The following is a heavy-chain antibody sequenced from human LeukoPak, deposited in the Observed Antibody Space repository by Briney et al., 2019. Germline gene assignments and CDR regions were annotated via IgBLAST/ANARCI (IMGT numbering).Heavy chain of an antibody. CDR3: ARTIREQWLTIDY. Sequence: GGSLRLSCAASGFAFSSYAMSWVRQPPGKGLEWVSVISRRDDYTYYADSVKGRFTISRDNSKNTLYLQMNSLGAEDTAVYYCARTIREQWLTIDYWGQGTLVTVSS. V-gene: IGHV3-23*01. CDR1: GFAFSSYA. D-gene: IGHD6-19*01. CDR2: ISRRDDYT. J-gene: IGHJ4*02.